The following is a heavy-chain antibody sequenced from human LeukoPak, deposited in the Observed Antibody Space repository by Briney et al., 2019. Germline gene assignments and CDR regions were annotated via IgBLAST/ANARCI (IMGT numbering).Heavy chain of an antibody. CDR2: ISSSSSYI. CDR1: GFTFSSYS. Sequence: GSLRLSCAASGFTFSSYSMNWVRQAPGKGLEWVSSISSSSSYIYYADSVKGRFTISRDNAKNSLYLQMNSLRAEDTAVCYCARDGSSWITGGGAFDIWGQGTMVTVSS. J-gene: IGHJ3*02. CDR3: ARDGSSWITGGGAFDI. V-gene: IGHV3-21*01. D-gene: IGHD6-13*01.